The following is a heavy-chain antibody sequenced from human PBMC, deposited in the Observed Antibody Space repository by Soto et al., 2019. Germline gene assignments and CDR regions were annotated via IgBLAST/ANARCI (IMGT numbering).Heavy chain of an antibody. CDR2: IYYSGST. V-gene: IGHV4-61*01. D-gene: IGHD2-15*01. Sequence: LSLTCTVSGGSVSSGSYYWSWIRQPPGKGLGWIGYIYYSGSTNYNPSLKSRVTISVDTSKNQFSLKLSSVTAADTAVYYCARDGSIGGSDYYYYYGMDVWGQGTTVTVS. CDR1: GGSVSSGSYY. J-gene: IGHJ6*02. CDR3: ARDGSIGGSDYYYYYGMDV.